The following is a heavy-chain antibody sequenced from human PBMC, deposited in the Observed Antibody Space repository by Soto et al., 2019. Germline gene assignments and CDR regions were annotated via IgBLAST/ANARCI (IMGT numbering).Heavy chain of an antibody. V-gene: IGHV1-69*01. CDR3: ARSMAAAGSFDS. CDR1: GGTFSSYV. CDR2: IIPMLGTG. Sequence: QEQLVQSGAEVKKPGSSVKVSCKASGGTFSSYVITWVRQAPGQGLEWMGGIIPMLGTGNYAQKFQGRIKITADDSTSTDYMELSSLRSEDKAIYYCARSMAAAGSFDSWGQGTLVTVSS. D-gene: IGHD6-13*01. J-gene: IGHJ4*02.